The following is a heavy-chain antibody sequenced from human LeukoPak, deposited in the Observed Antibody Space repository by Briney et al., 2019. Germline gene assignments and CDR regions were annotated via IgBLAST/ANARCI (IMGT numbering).Heavy chain of an antibody. Sequence: GRSLRLSCAASGFTFSSYGMHWVRQAPGKGLEWVAVISYDGSNKYYADSVKGRFTISRDNSKNTLYLQMNSLRAEDTAVYYCARGSYDFWSDPLFDYWGQGTLVTVSS. CDR2: ISYDGSNK. CDR3: ARGSYDFWSDPLFDY. CDR1: GFTFSSYG. V-gene: IGHV3-30*03. D-gene: IGHD3-3*01. J-gene: IGHJ4*02.